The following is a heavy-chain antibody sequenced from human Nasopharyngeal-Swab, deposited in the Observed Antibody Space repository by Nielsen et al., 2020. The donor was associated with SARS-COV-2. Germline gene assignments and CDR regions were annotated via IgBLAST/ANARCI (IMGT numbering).Heavy chain of an antibody. CDR1: GGTFSSYA. CDR3: ARGNEGAAAGTGYYYYGMDV. V-gene: IGHV1-69*04. CDR2: IIPILGIA. J-gene: IGHJ6*02. D-gene: IGHD6-13*01. Sequence: SVKVSCKASGGTFSSYAISWVRQAPGQGLEWMGRIIPILGIANYAQKFQGRVTITADKSTSTAYMELSSLRSEDTAVYYCARGNEGAAAGTGYYYYGMDVWGQGNTVTVSS.